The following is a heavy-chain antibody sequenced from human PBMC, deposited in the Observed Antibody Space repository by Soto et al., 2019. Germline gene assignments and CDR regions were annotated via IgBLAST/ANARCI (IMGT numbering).Heavy chain of an antibody. J-gene: IGHJ4*02. CDR1: GGTFSSYT. CDR3: ARDHGDTSFTRGY. Sequence: QVQLVQSGAEVKKPGSSVKVSCKASGGTFSSYTLNWVRQAPGQGLEWMGRIIPVLGIVNYAQKFQGRITITADKSTTTGYMELSSLRSEDTAVYYCARDHGDTSFTRGYWGQGTLVTVSS. CDR2: IIPVLGIV. V-gene: IGHV1-69*08. D-gene: IGHD5-18*01.